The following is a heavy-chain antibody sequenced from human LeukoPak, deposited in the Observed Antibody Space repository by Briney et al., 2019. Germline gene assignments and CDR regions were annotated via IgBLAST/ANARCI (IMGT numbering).Heavy chain of an antibody. CDR1: GFTFTSSA. Sequence: ASVKVSCKASGFTFTSSAVQWGRQARGPRLEGIGGIVVCSGNTNYAQKFQERVTITRDMSTSTAYMELSSLRSEDTAVYYCAAVRPGSKKKNWNDVLNDAFDIWGQGTMVTVSS. J-gene: IGHJ3*02. CDR3: AAVRPGSKKKNWNDVLNDAFDI. CDR2: IVVCSGNT. V-gene: IGHV1-58*01. D-gene: IGHD1-1*01.